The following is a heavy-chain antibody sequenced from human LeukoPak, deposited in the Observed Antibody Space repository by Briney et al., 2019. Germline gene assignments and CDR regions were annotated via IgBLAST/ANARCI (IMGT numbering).Heavy chain of an antibody. CDR2: INPSGGST. CDR3: ASGGRHYYDSSGFSFDY. D-gene: IGHD3-22*01. Sequence: ASVKVSCKASGYTFTGYYMHWVRQAPGQGLEWMGIINPSGGSTSYAQKFQGRVTMTRDMSTSTVYMELSSLRSEDTAVYYCASGGRHYYDSSGFSFDYWGQGTLVTVSS. CDR1: GYTFTGYY. V-gene: IGHV1-46*01. J-gene: IGHJ4*02.